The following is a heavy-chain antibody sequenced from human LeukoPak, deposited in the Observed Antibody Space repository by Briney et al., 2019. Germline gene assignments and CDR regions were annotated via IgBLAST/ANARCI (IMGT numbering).Heavy chain of an antibody. CDR3: ARQSGNYYMIDY. Sequence: ASVKVTCKASGYTFNRNVFSWVRQAPGQGLEWVRWINAYNGNTNYAPKLQDRVTMTTDTSTSTAYMELRSLRSDDTAVYYCARQSGNYYMIDYWGQGTLLTVSS. D-gene: IGHD1-26*01. CDR1: GYTFNRNV. CDR2: INAYNGNT. J-gene: IGHJ4*02. V-gene: IGHV1-18*01.